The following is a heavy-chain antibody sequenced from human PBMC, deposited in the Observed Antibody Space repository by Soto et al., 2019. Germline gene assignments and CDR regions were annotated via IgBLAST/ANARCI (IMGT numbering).Heavy chain of an antibody. CDR1: GFTFSSYG. CDR3: AKEVGATINWFDP. Sequence: GGSLRLSCAASGFTFSSYGMHWVRQAPGKGLEWVAVISYDGSNKYYADSVKGRFTIPRDNSKNTLYLQMNSLRAEDTAVYYCAKEVGATINWFDPWGQGTLVTVSS. V-gene: IGHV3-30*18. CDR2: ISYDGSNK. D-gene: IGHD1-26*01. J-gene: IGHJ5*02.